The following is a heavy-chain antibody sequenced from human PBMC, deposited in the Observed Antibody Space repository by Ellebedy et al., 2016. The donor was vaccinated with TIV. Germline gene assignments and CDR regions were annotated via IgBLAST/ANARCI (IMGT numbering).Heavy chain of an antibody. Sequence: ASVKVSXXASGYTFTSYGISWVRQAPGQGLEWMGWISAYNGNTNYAQKLQGRVTMTTDTSTSTAYMELRSLRSDDTAVYYCARRGLPWGTSFSYYYYYMDVWGKGTTVTVSS. CDR3: ARRGLPWGTSFSYYYYYMDV. V-gene: IGHV1-18*01. CDR1: GYTFTSYG. CDR2: ISAYNGNT. D-gene: IGHD2-2*01. J-gene: IGHJ6*03.